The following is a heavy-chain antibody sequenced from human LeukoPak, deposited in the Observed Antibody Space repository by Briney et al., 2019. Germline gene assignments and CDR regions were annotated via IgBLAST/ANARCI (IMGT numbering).Heavy chain of an antibody. CDR1: GYSISSGYY. CDR3: ARVDWTTDY. J-gene: IGHJ4*02. V-gene: IGHV4-38-2*02. CDR2: IYHSGST. D-gene: IGHD3-9*01. Sequence: SETLSLTCTVSGYSISSGYYRGWIRQPPGKGLEWIGSIYHSGSTYYNPSLKSRVTISVDTSKNQFSLRLSFVTAADTAVYYCARVDWTTDYWGQGTLVTVS.